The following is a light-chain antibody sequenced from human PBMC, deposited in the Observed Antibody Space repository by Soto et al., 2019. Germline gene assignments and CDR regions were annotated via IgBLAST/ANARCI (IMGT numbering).Light chain of an antibody. Sequence: TRPRKVCGSPWPSFTLYCTGTSSDVGGYNYVSWYQQHPGKAPKLMIYDVSKRPSGVPDRFSGSKSGNTASLTISELQAEDEADYYCCSYAGSYTHVVFGGGTKVTVL. CDR2: DVS. CDR3: CSYAGSYTHVV. CDR1: SSDVGGYNY. J-gene: IGLJ2*01. V-gene: IGLV2-11*01.